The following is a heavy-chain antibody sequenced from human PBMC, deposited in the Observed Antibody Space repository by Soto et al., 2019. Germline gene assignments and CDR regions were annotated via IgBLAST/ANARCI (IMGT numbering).Heavy chain of an antibody. CDR2: ISAYNGNT. CDR1: GYTFTSYG. V-gene: IGHV1-18*01. D-gene: IGHD6-19*01. Sequence: GASVKVSCKASGYTFTSYGISWVRQAPGQGLEWMGWISAYNGNTNYAQKLQGRVTMTTDTSTSTAYMELRSLRSDDTAVYYCARDEAPYPGIAVAGQIDYWGQGTLVTVSS. CDR3: ARDEAPYPGIAVAGQIDY. J-gene: IGHJ4*02.